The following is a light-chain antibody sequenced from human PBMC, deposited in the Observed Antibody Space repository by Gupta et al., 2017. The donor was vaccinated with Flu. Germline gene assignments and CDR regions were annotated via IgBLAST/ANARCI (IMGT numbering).Light chain of an antibody. J-gene: IGLJ2*01. V-gene: IGLV1-51*01. CDR2: DNN. Sequence: SAAPGQKVTISCSGSSSNIGHNYVSWYQQLPGTAPKLLIYDNNKRPSGIPDRFSGPKSGTSATLGITGLQTGDEADYYCGTWDSSLSAGVFGGGNKLTVL. CDR1: SSNIGHNY. CDR3: GTWDSSLSAGV.